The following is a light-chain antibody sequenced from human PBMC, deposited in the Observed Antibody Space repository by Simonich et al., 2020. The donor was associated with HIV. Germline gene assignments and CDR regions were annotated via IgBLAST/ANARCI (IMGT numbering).Light chain of an antibody. Sequence: QSALTQPASVSGSPGQSITISCTGTSRDVGGYNFVSWYQQHPGKAPKLMICDVSNRPSGLSHRVSASKSGNTASLTISGLQAEDEGDYYCSSYSSRNTWVFGGGTKVTVL. CDR3: SSYSSRNTWV. CDR2: DVS. J-gene: IGLJ3*02. V-gene: IGLV2-14*03. CDR1: SRDVGGYNF.